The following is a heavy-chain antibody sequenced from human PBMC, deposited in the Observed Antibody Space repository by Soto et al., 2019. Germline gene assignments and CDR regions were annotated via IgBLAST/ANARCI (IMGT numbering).Heavy chain of an antibody. Sequence: GASVKVSCKASGYTFTSYAMHWVRQAPGQRLEWMGWINAGNGNTKYSQKFQGRVTITRDTSASTAYMELSSLRSEDTAVYYCARDLGVSCTNGVCPRYFDLWGRRTLVTGSS. CDR1: GYTFTSYA. J-gene: IGHJ2*01. CDR2: INAGNGNT. CDR3: ARDLGVSCTNGVCPRYFDL. D-gene: IGHD2-8*01. V-gene: IGHV1-3*01.